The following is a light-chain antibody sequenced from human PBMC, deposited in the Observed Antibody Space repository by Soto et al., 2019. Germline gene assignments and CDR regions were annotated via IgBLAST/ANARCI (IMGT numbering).Light chain of an antibody. CDR3: QQYGAYPWT. CDR1: QSISSW. J-gene: IGKJ1*01. V-gene: IGKV1-5*03. CDR2: KAS. Sequence: DIQMTQSPSTLSASVGDRVTITCRASQSISSWLAWYQQRPGRAPKLLVYKASSLQSGVPSRFSGSGSGTEFTLTISSLQPDDFATYYCQQYGAYPWTFGHGTKVEIK.